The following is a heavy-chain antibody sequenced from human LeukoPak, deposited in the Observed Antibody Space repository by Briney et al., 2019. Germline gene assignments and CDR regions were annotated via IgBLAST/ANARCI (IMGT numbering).Heavy chain of an antibody. D-gene: IGHD3-3*01. Sequence: GGSLRLSCAASGFTFTTYWMSWVRQAPGKGLEWVANIKQDGSEKHYVDSVRGRFTISRDNAKNSLYLQMNSLRAEDTAVYYCARGITIFGVVLNYMDVWGKGTTVTVSS. CDR1: GFTFTTYW. J-gene: IGHJ6*03. CDR2: IKQDGSEK. V-gene: IGHV3-7*01. CDR3: ARGITIFGVVLNYMDV.